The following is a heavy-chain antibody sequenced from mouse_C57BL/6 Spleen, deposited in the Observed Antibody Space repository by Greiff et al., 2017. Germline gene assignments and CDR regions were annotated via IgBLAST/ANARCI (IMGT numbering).Heavy chain of an antibody. CDR2: IRNKANNHAT. CDR3: TRTTTVVAKPYYFDY. J-gene: IGHJ2*01. Sequence: VQLKESGGGLVQPGGSMKLSCAASGFTFSDAWMDWVRQSPEKGLEWVAEIRNKANNHATYYAESVKGRFTISRDDSKSSVYLQMNSLRAEDTGIYYCTRTTTVVAKPYYFDYWGQGTTLTVSS. CDR1: GFTFSDAW. D-gene: IGHD1-1*01. V-gene: IGHV6-6*01.